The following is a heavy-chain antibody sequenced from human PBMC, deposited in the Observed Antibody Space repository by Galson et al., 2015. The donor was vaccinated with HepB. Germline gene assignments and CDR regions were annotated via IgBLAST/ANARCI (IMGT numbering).Heavy chain of an antibody. CDR2: ISYDGSNK. CDR1: GFTFSSYA. J-gene: IGHJ4*02. CDR3: ARDHSGGGWNPESDY. V-gene: IGHV3-30-3*01. D-gene: IGHD6-19*01. Sequence: SLRLSCAASGFTFSSYAMHWVRQAPGKGLEWVAVISYDGSNKYYADSVKGRFTISRDNSKNTLYLQMNSLRAEDTAVYYCARDHSGGGWNPESDYWGQGTLVTVSS.